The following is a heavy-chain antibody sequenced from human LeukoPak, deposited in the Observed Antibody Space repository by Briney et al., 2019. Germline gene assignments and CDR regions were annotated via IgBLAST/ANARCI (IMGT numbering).Heavy chain of an antibody. CDR1: GYTFTNHY. J-gene: IGHJ4*02. CDR2: INPNSGDT. CDR3: ARDRYTGYGTFDF. V-gene: IGHV1-2*02. Sequence: ASVKVSCKACGYTFTNHYIHWVRQAPGQGLEWMGWINPNSGDTNFAQKFQGRVTMARDTSISTAYMELSRLRSDDTAVYYCARDRYTGYGTFDFWGQGTLVTVSS. D-gene: IGHD5-12*01.